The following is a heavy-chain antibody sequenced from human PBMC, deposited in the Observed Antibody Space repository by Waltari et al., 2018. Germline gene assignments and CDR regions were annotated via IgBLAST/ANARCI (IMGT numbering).Heavy chain of an antibody. Sequence: QVQLQQWGAGLLKPSETLSLTCAVYGGSFSGYYWSWIRQPPGKGLEWIGEINHSGSTNYNPSLKSRVTISVDTSKNQFSLKLSSVTAADTAVYYCASGNVGATYHYYYYMDVWGKGTTVTVSS. CDR1: GGSFSGYY. CDR3: ASGNVGATYHYYYYMDV. J-gene: IGHJ6*03. CDR2: INHSGST. D-gene: IGHD1-26*01. V-gene: IGHV4-34*01.